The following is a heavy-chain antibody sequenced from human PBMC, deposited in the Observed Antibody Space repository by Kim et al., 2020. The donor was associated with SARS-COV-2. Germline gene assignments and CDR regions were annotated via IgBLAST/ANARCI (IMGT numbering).Heavy chain of an antibody. CDR3: AKFSGFGELFHHYYYYYCMDV. CDR2: ISGSGGST. D-gene: IGHD3-10*01. J-gene: IGHJ6*02. V-gene: IGHV3-23*01. Sequence: GGSLRLSCAASGFTFSSYAMSWVRQAPGKGLEWVSAISGSGGSTYYADSVKGRFTISRDNSKNTLYLQMNSLRAEDTAVYYCAKFSGFGELFHHYYYYYCMDVWGQGTTVTVSS. CDR1: GFTFSSYA.